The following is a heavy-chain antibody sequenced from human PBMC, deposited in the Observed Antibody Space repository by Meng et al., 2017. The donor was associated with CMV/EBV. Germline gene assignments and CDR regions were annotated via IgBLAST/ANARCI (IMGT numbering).Heavy chain of an antibody. Sequence: QLTLRESAPGLWKPSETLSPTCTVSGGSISSSSYYWGWIRQPPGKGLEWIGSIYYSGSTYYNPSLKSRVTISVDTSKNQFSLKLSSVTAADTAVYYCASLGAYSSGPFDYWGQGTLVTVSS. D-gene: IGHD3-22*01. CDR2: IYYSGST. J-gene: IGHJ4*02. V-gene: IGHV4-39*07. CDR3: ASLGAYSSGPFDY. CDR1: GGSISSSSYY.